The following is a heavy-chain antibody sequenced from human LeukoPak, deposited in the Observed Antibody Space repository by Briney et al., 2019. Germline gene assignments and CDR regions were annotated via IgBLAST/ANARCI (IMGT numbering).Heavy chain of an antibody. D-gene: IGHD3-22*01. CDR2: IYYSGVA. CDR1: GGSISSYY. V-gene: IGHV4-59*08. J-gene: IGHJ4*02. CDR3: AAGRMITEVNALDY. Sequence: SETLSLTCTVSGGSISSYYWSWIRHPPGEGLEWIGFIYYSGVATYSPSFESGVTISVDTSRKQFSLKMNSVTAADTAVYYCAAGRMITEVNALDYWGQGILVTVSS.